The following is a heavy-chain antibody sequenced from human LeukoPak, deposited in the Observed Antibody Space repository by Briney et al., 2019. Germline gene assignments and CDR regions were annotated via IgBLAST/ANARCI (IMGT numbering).Heavy chain of an antibody. J-gene: IGHJ4*02. V-gene: IGHV5-51*01. D-gene: IGHD1-26*01. CDR1: GYSFTSYW. CDR3: ARLFSHGCGDY. CDR2: IYPGDSDT. Sequence: HGESLKISCTGAGYSFTSYWIGWVRPMPGKRLEWMGIIYPGDSDTRYSPSFQGQVTISADKSITTAYLQWSSLKASDTAMYYCARLFSHGCGDYWGQGTLVTVSS.